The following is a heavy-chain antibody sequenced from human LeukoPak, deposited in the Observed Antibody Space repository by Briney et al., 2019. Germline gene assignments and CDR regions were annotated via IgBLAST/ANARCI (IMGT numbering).Heavy chain of an antibody. V-gene: IGHV3-64*01. CDR3: AKAPPITIFGVASTGYFDY. J-gene: IGHJ4*02. D-gene: IGHD3-3*01. CDR2: IYGNGAGT. Sequence: GGSLRLSCVGSGFTFSSYAMPWVRQAPGKGLQHVSGIYGNGAGTSYANAVKGRFTISRDNAKNSLYLQMNSLRAEDTAVYYCAKAPPITIFGVASTGYFDYWGQGTLVTVSS. CDR1: GFTFSSYA.